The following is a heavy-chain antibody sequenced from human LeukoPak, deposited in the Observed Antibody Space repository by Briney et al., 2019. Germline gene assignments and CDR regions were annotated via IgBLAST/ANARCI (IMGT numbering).Heavy chain of an antibody. CDR1: GGTFSSYA. D-gene: IGHD6-19*01. Sequence: WASVKVSCKASGGTFSSYAISWVRQAPGQGLEWMGRIIPILGIANYAQKFQGRVTITADKSTSTAYMELSSLRSEDTAVYYCARPQGYSSGWPLDSWGQGTLVTVSA. V-gene: IGHV1-69*04. J-gene: IGHJ4*02. CDR3: ARPQGYSSGWPLDS. CDR2: IIPILGIA.